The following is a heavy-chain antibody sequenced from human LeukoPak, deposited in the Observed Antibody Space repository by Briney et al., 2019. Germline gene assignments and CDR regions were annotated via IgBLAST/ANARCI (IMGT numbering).Heavy chain of an antibody. J-gene: IGHJ6*02. CDR1: GGSISSSSYY. CDR2: IYYSGST. Sequence: KPSETLSLTCTVSGGSISSSSYYWGWIRQPPGKGLEWIGSIYYSGSTYYNPSLKSRVTISVDTSKNQFSLKLSSVTAADTAVYYCARGPIPPSPGYYGMDVWGQGTTVTVSS. V-gene: IGHV4-39*07. CDR3: ARGPIPPSPGYYGMDV.